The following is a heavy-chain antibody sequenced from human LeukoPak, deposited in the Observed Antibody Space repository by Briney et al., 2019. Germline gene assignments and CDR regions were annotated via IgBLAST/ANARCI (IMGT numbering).Heavy chain of an antibody. J-gene: IGHJ5*02. D-gene: IGHD5-18*01. V-gene: IGHV4-31*03. CDR1: GGSISSGGYY. CDR2: IYYSGST. CDR3: ARHAGGEYSYGYSNWFDP. Sequence: SQTLSLTCTVSGGSISSGGYYWSWIRQHPGKGLEWIGCIYYSGSTYYNPSLKSRLTISVDKSKNQFSLKLSSVTAADTAVYYCARHAGGEYSYGYSNWFDPWGQGTLVTVSS.